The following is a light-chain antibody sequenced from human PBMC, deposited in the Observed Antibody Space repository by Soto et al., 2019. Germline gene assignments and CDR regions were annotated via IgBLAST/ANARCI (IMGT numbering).Light chain of an antibody. Sequence: DIRVTQSPPTLSASVGDRVTITCRASQTITTWMAWYQQKPGKAPKLLVYDASTLQSGVATRFSGSGSGTEFTLIISGLQPEDSATYYCQQYTNTNNPWIFGQGTKVEI. CDR1: QTITTW. J-gene: IGKJ1*01. V-gene: IGKV1-5*01. CDR2: DAS. CDR3: QQYTNTNNPWI.